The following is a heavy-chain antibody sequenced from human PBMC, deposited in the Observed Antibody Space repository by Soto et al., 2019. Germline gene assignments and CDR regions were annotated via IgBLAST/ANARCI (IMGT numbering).Heavy chain of an antibody. J-gene: IGHJ5*02. V-gene: IGHV4-31*03. CDR3: ARSVFP. CDR2: IYYSGST. Sequence: QVQLQESGPGLEKPSQTLSLTCTVSGGSISSGGYYWNWIRQHPGKGLEWIGYIYYSGSTYYNPYLKSRVTIPVDPSKTQFPLKLSSVTAADTAVYYCARSVFPWGQGTLVTVSS. CDR1: GGSISSGGYY.